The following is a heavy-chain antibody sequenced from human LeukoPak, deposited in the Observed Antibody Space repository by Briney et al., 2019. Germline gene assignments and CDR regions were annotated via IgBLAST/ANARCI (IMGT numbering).Heavy chain of an antibody. Sequence: VASVKVSCKASGFTFTTYGISWVRQAPGQGLEWMGWISVYRGNTNYAQKFQGRVTMTTDISTNTAYMELRSLGSDDTAVYYCARDSRIGVVTAPTHIDYWGQGTLVTVSS. CDR1: GFTFTTYG. V-gene: IGHV1-18*01. J-gene: IGHJ4*02. CDR3: ARDSRIGVVTAPTHIDY. D-gene: IGHD2-21*02. CDR2: ISVYRGNT.